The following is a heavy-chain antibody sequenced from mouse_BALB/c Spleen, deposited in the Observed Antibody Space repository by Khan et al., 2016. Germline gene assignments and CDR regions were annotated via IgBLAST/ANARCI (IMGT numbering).Heavy chain of an antibody. CDR1: GYTFSSYW. CDR3: EKYGNYDWYCDV. CDR2: ILPGSGST. J-gene: IGHJ1*01. Sequence: QVQLQESGAELMKPGASVKISCKATGYTFSSYWIEWVKQRPGHGLEWIGEILPGSGSTNYNEKFKGKATFTADTSSTTAYMQLSSLTSEDSAVFYCEKYGNYDWYCDVWGARTTVTVS. D-gene: IGHD2-10*02. V-gene: IGHV1-9*01.